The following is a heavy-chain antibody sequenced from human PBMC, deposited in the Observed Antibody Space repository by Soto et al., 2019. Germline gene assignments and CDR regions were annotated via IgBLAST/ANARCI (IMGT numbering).Heavy chain of an antibody. CDR2: ISHSGST. J-gene: IGHJ4*02. CDR1: GGSISSTNW. Sequence: QVQLQESGPGLVKPSGTLSLTCAVSGGSISSTNWWSWVRHPPGKGLAWIGEISHSGSTNYNPALKSRVTMTVDQSKNQASLKLSSVTAADTAVYYCARVMTPATTPDFWGQGTLVTVSS. CDR3: ARVMTPATTPDF. D-gene: IGHD4-17*01. V-gene: IGHV4-4*02.